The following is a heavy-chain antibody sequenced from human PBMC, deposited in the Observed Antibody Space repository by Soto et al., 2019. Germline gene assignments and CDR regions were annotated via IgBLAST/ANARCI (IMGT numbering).Heavy chain of an antibody. Sequence: VQLLESGGGLVQPGGSLTLSCAASGFTFSSYAMSWVRQAPGKGLEWVSAISGGGNDRFHADSVKGRFTISRDNSRNTLYLHLHSLTAEDTAVHYCARSLFIAATDTEPFDSWGQGTLVTVSS. V-gene: IGHV3-23*01. CDR2: ISGGGNDR. J-gene: IGHJ4*02. CDR3: ARSLFIAATDTEPFDS. D-gene: IGHD6-13*01. CDR1: GFTFSSYA.